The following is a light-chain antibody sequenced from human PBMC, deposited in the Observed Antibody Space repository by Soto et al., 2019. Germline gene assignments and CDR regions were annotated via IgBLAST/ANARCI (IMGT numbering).Light chain of an antibody. V-gene: IGKV3-15*01. CDR1: QSVSSN. J-gene: IGKJ1*01. CDR3: QQYNNWPPWT. CDR2: GAS. Sequence: EIVMTQSPATLSVSPGERATLSCRASQSVSSNLAWYQQKPGQAPRLLIYGASTRATGIPARLIGSGSGTEFTLNISSLQSEDFAVYYCQQYNNWPPWTFGQGTKVEIK.